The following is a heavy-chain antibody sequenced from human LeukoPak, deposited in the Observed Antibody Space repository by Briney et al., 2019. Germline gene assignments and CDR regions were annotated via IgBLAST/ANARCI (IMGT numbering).Heavy chain of an antibody. CDR1: GFTVGSNY. Sequence: GGSLRLSCAASGFTVGSNYMSWVRQAPGKGLEWVSVIYSGGSTYYADSVKGRFTISRDNSKNTLYLQMNSLRAEDTAVYYCARVISQTYYYDSSGRNWFDPWGQGTLVTVSS. J-gene: IGHJ5*02. V-gene: IGHV3-53*01. D-gene: IGHD3-22*01. CDR3: ARVISQTYYYDSSGRNWFDP. CDR2: IYSGGST.